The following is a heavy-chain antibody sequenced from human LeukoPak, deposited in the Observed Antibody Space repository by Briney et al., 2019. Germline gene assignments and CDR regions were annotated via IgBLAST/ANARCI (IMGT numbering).Heavy chain of an antibody. Sequence: GGSLRLSCAASGFTFSSYAMSWVRQAPGKGLEWVSAISGSGGSTYYADSVKGRFTISRDNSKNTLYLQMNSLRAEDTAVYYCAKDQLITMVRGVTLDYWGQGTLVTVSS. D-gene: IGHD3-10*01. CDR1: GFTFSSYA. CDR2: ISGSGGST. J-gene: IGHJ4*02. V-gene: IGHV3-23*01. CDR3: AKDQLITMVRGVTLDY.